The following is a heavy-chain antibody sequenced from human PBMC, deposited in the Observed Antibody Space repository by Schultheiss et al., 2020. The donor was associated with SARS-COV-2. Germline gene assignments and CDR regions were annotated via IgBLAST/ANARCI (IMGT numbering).Heavy chain of an antibody. J-gene: IGHJ4*02. CDR2: IWYDGSNK. V-gene: IGHV3-33*01. CDR3: ARGVGGGYYATSFDY. D-gene: IGHD3-22*01. CDR1: GFTFSSYG. Sequence: GGSLRLSCAASGFTFSSYGMHWVRQAPGKGLEWVAVIWYDGSNKYYADSVKGRFTISRDNSKNTLYLQMNSLRAEDTAVYYCARGVGGGYYATSFDYWGQGTLVTVSS.